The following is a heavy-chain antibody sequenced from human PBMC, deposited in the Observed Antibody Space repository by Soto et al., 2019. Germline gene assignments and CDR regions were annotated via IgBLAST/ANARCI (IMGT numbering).Heavy chain of an antibody. CDR2: IYYSGST. CDR1: GGSISSSNW. CDR3: ARGGWKLFDY. J-gene: IGHJ4*02. D-gene: IGHD6-19*01. Sequence: SETLSLTCTVSGGSISSSNWWGWIRQPPGKGLEWTGYIYYSGSTNYNPSLKSRVTISVDTSKNQFSLKLSSVTAADTAVYYCARGGWKLFDYWGQGTLVTV. V-gene: IGHV4-61*05.